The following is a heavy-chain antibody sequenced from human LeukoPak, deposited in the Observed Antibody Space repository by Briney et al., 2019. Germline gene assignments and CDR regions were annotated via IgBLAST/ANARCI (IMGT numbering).Heavy chain of an antibody. Sequence: ASVKVSCKASGGTFSSYAISWVRQAPGQGLEWMGWINPNSGGTNYAQKFQGRVTMTRDTSISTAYMELSRLRSDDTAVYYCARDSGYSSGWYRPGLDYWGQGTLVTVSS. CDR2: INPNSGGT. J-gene: IGHJ4*02. CDR3: ARDSGYSSGWYRPGLDY. V-gene: IGHV1-2*02. CDR1: GGTFSSYA. D-gene: IGHD6-19*01.